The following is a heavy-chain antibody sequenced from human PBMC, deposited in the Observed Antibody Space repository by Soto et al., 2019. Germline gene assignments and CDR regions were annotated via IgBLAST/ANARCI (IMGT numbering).Heavy chain of an antibody. CDR3: ARGYSSGYVGNWFDT. V-gene: IGHV4-30-2*05. J-gene: IGHJ5*02. CDR1: GEYIIKGGDS. D-gene: IGHD3-22*01. Sequence: SETLSLTCDVSGEYIIKGGDSWSWIRQSPGKGLEWIGYSYYSGNTSYNPSLTSRVTISVDTAQSQFSLKLSSVTAADTAVYYCARGYSSGYVGNWFDTRGQGTLLTVSS. CDR2: SYYSGNT.